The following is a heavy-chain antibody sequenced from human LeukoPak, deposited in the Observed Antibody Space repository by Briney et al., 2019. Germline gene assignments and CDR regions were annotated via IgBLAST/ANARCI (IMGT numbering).Heavy chain of an antibody. CDR1: GFTFSDYY. Sequence: SGGSLRLSCAASGFTFSDYYMSWIRQAPGKGLEWILYISSSGSTIYYADSVKGRFTISRDNAKNSLYLQMNSLRAEDTAVYYRARADDFWSGPLGYWGQGTLVTVSS. D-gene: IGHD3-3*01. CDR2: ISSSGSTI. V-gene: IGHV3-11*04. CDR3: ARADDFWSGPLGY. J-gene: IGHJ4*02.